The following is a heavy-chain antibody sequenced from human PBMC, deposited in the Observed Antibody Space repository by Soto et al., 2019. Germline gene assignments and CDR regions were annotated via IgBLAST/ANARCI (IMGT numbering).Heavy chain of an antibody. V-gene: IGHV1-3*01. CDR2: INAGNGNT. D-gene: IGHD2-2*01. CDR1: GYTFTSYA. Sequence: QVQLVQSGAEVKKPGASVKVSCKASGYTFTSYAMHWVRQAPGQRLEWMGWINAGNGNTKYSQKFQGRVTITRDTSASTDYMELSSLRSEDTAVYYCAREGGDIVVVPAACSSDYWGQGTLVTVSS. CDR3: AREGGDIVVVPAACSSDY. J-gene: IGHJ4*02.